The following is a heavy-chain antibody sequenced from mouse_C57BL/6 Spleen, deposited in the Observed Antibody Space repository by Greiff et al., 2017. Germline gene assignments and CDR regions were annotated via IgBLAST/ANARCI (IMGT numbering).Heavy chain of an antibody. D-gene: IGHD2-4*01. CDR2: IWTGGGT. CDR1: GFSLTSYA. CDR3: AGVRDYDEGYYYAVDY. V-gene: IGHV2-9-1*01. Sequence: VQLQQSGPGLVAPSQSLSITCTVSGFSLTSYAISWVRQPPGKGLEWLGVIWTGGGTNYNSALKSRLSISKDNSKSQVFLKMNSLQTGDTASYYCAGVRDYDEGYYYAVDYWGQGTTVTVSS. J-gene: IGHJ4*01.